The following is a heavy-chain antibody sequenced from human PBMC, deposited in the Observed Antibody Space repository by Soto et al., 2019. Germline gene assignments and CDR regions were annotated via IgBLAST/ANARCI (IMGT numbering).Heavy chain of an antibody. CDR1: GFTFSDNA. V-gene: IGHV3-23*01. CDR2: ISDDGDST. D-gene: IGHD2-2*01. J-gene: IGHJ6*02. CDR3: AKSLSTAVNYGLDV. Sequence: EVQLLESGGGLVQPGGSLRLSCGASGFTFSDNAMTWVRQAPGKGLEWVSSISDDGDSTYYADSVKGRFTISRDNSKNTLFLQMSSLGAEDTAVYDCAKSLSTAVNYGLDVWGQGTSVTVSS.